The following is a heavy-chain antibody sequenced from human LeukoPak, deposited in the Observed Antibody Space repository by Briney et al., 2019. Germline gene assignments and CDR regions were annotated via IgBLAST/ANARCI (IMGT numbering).Heavy chain of an antibody. D-gene: IGHD6-13*01. CDR1: GFTFSSYA. V-gene: IGHV3-30-3*01. Sequence: PGRSLRLSCAASGFTFSSYAMHWVRQAPGKGLEWVAVISYDGSNKYYADSVKGRFTIPRDNSKNTLYLQMNSLRAEDTAVYYCARDLAEVRQQLVLYYFDYWGQGTLVTASS. J-gene: IGHJ4*02. CDR3: ARDLAEVRQQLVLYYFDY. CDR2: ISYDGSNK.